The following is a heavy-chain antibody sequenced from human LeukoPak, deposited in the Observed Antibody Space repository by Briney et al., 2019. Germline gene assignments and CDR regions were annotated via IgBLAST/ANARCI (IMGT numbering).Heavy chain of an antibody. V-gene: IGHV3-23*01. D-gene: IGHD3-22*01. CDR3: ARGTYYYDSSGKFPPDY. CDR1: GFTFSSYA. CDR2: ISGSGGST. Sequence: GGSLRLSCAASGFTFSSYAMSWVRQAPGKGLEWVSAISGSGGSTYYADSVKGRFTISRDNAKNSLYLQMSSLRAEDTAVYYCARGTYYYDSSGKFPPDYWGQGTLVTVSS. J-gene: IGHJ4*02.